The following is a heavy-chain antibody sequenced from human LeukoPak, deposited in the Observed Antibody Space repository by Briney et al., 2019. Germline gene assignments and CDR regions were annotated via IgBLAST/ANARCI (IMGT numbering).Heavy chain of an antibody. D-gene: IGHD6-19*01. CDR1: GGSFSGYY. Sequence: SETLSLTSAVYGGSFSGYYWSWIRQPPGKGLEWIGEISHSGSTNYNPSLKSRVTISVDTSKNQFSLKLSSVTAADTAVYYCARGYGIAVAGPFDYWGQGTLVTVSS. V-gene: IGHV4-34*01. CDR3: ARGYGIAVAGPFDY. J-gene: IGHJ4*02. CDR2: ISHSGST.